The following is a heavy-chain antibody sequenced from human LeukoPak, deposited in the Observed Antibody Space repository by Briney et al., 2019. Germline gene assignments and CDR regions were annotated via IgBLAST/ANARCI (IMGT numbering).Heavy chain of an antibody. Sequence: ASVKVSCKASGYTLTSYGISWVRQAPGQGLEWMGWISAYNGNTNYAQKLQGRVTMTTDTSTSTAYMELRSLRSDDTAVYYCARDLRYYGSGGYYKPGYWGQGTLVTVSS. D-gene: IGHD3-10*01. V-gene: IGHV1-18*01. J-gene: IGHJ4*02. CDR3: ARDLRYYGSGGYYKPGY. CDR1: GYTLTSYG. CDR2: ISAYNGNT.